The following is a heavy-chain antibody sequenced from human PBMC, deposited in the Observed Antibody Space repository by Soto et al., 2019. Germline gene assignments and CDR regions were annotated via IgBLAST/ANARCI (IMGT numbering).Heavy chain of an antibody. Sequence: GASVKVSCKASGYTFTNYGISWVRQAPGQGLEWMGWINVYNGNTKYAQKVQGRVTMTTDTSTSTAYMELRSLRSDDTAVYYCARVVGSGSYYNQYNWFDPWGQGTLDTVSS. J-gene: IGHJ5*02. V-gene: IGHV1-18*01. CDR1: GYTFTNYG. CDR3: ARVVGSGSYYNQYNWFDP. CDR2: INVYNGNT. D-gene: IGHD3-10*01.